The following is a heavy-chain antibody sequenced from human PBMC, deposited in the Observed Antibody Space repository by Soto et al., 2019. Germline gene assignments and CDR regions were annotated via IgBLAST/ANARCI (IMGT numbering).Heavy chain of an antibody. J-gene: IGHJ3*02. CDR3: ARIYGDYGGDAFDI. D-gene: IGHD4-17*01. V-gene: IGHV2-5*02. CDR2: IYWDDDK. CDR1: GFSLSTSGVG. Sequence: QITLKESGPTLVKPTQTLTLTCTFSGFSLSTSGVGVGWIRQPPGKALEWLALIYWDDDKRYSPSLKSRLTITKDTSKNQVVLTMTNMDPVDTATYYCARIYGDYGGDAFDIWGQGTMVTVSS.